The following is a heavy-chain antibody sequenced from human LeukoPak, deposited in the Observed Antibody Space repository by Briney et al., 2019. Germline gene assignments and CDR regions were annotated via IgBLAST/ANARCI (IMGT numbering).Heavy chain of an antibody. Sequence: ASVKVSCKASGYTFTSYGISWVRQAPGQGLEWMGWISAYNGNTNYAQKLQGRVTITADESTSTAYMELSSLRSEDTAVYYCAREPDIVVVPAAIPPITYYYYGMDVWGQGTTVTVSS. CDR1: GYTFTSYG. D-gene: IGHD2-2*01. V-gene: IGHV1-18*01. J-gene: IGHJ6*02. CDR2: ISAYNGNT. CDR3: AREPDIVVVPAAIPPITYYYYGMDV.